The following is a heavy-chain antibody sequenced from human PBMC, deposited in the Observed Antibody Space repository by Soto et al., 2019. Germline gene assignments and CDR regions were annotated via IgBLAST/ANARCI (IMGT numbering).Heavy chain of an antibody. Sequence: PGGSLRLSCAASGFTFSSYAMSWVRQAPGKGLEWVSAISGSGGSTYYADSVKGRFTISRDNSKNTLYLQMNSLRAEDTAVYYCAKMLLPAEAPYLATPYFDYWGQGTLVTVSS. V-gene: IGHV3-23*01. CDR3: AKMLLPAEAPYLATPYFDY. J-gene: IGHJ4*02. CDR1: GFTFSSYA. D-gene: IGHD2-21*01. CDR2: ISGSGGST.